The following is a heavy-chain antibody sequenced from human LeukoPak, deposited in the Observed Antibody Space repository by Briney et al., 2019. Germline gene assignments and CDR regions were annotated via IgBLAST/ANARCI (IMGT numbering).Heavy chain of an antibody. V-gene: IGHV4-39*01. CDR2: IYYSGST. Sequence: SETLSLTCTDSGGSISSSSYYWGWIRQPPGQGLEYIGSIYYSGSTYYNPSLKSRVTMAVDTSKNQFSLKLSSVTAADTAVYYCATIVAAAARGFFDYWVQGTLVTVSS. J-gene: IGHJ4*02. D-gene: IGHD6-13*01. CDR1: GGSISSSSYY. CDR3: ATIVAAAARGFFDY.